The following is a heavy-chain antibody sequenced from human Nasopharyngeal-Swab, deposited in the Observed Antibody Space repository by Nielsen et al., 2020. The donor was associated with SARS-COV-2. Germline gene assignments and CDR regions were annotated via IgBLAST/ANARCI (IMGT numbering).Heavy chain of an antibody. Sequence: GESLKISCAASGFTFSNAWMSWVRQAPGKGVEWVGRIKSKTDGGTTDYAAPVKGRFTISRDDSKNTLYLQMNSLKTEDTAVYYCTTGIWYCSSTSCPYYYYYMDVWGKGTTVTVSS. J-gene: IGHJ6*03. CDR2: IKSKTDGGTT. CDR1: GFTFSNAW. D-gene: IGHD2-2*01. CDR3: TTGIWYCSSTSCPYYYYYMDV. V-gene: IGHV3-15*01.